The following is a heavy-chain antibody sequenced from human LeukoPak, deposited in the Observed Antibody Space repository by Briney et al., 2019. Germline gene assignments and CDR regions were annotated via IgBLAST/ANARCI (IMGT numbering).Heavy chain of an antibody. CDR3: ARVLMTTVTTFRYYYMDV. CDR1: GFTFRSYE. V-gene: IGHV3-48*03. J-gene: IGHJ6*03. CDR2: ISSSGSTI. Sequence: GGSLRLSCAASGFTFRSYEMNWVRQAPGKGLEWVSYISSSGSTIYYADSVKGRFTVSRDNAKNSLYLQMNSLRAEDTAVYYCARVLMTTVTTFRYYYMDVWGKGTTVTVSS. D-gene: IGHD4-11*01.